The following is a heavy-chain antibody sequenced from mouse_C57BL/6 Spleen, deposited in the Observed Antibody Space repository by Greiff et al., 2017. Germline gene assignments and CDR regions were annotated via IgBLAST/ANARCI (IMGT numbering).Heavy chain of an antibody. Sequence: VQLQQPGTELVKPGASVKLSCKASGYTFTSYWMHWVKQRPGQGLAWIGNINPSNGGTNYNEKFKSKATLTVDKSSSTAYMQLSSLTSEDSAVYYCARPLKGSLRYFDVWGTGTTVTVSS. V-gene: IGHV1-53*01. CDR2: INPSNGGT. J-gene: IGHJ1*03. CDR1: GYTFTSYW. CDR3: ARPLKGSLRYFDV. D-gene: IGHD6-1*01.